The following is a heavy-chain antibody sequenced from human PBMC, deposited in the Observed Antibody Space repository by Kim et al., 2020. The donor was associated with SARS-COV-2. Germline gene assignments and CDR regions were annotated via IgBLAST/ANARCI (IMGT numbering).Heavy chain of an antibody. CDR3: AKDGYVLRFLEWLFHMGPFDY. J-gene: IGHJ4*02. D-gene: IGHD3-3*01. Sequence: FTISRDNSKNTLYLQMNSLRAEDTAVYYCAKDGYVLRFLEWLFHMGPFDYWGQGTLVTVSS. V-gene: IGHV3-30*02.